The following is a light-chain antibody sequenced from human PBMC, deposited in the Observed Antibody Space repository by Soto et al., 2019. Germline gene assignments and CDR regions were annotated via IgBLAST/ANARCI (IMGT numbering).Light chain of an antibody. V-gene: IGKV3-20*01. CDR3: QQYGXSPFT. CDR1: QSVSSSY. J-gene: IGKJ5*01. CDR2: GAS. Sequence: EIVLTQSPCTLSLSPGERATLSCRASQSVSSSYLAWYQQKPGQAPRLLIYGASSRATGIPDRFSGSGSGTDFTLTISRLEPEDFAVYYCQQYGXSPFTFGQGTRL.